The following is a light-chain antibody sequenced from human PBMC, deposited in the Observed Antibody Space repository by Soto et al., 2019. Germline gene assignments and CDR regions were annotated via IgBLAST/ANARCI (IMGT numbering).Light chain of an antibody. J-gene: IGKJ1*01. Sequence: VVMTQSPATLSVSPGERATLSCRASQSVASNLAWYQQKPGQAPRLLIYGASTRATGIPTRFSGSGSGTVFTLTISSLQSEDFAVYYCQQYNNWPHTFGQGTKVDIK. V-gene: IGKV3-15*01. CDR2: GAS. CDR1: QSVASN. CDR3: QQYNNWPHT.